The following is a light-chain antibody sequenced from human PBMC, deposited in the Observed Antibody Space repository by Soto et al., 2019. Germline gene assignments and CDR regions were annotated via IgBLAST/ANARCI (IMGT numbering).Light chain of an antibody. Sequence: QSALTQPASVSGSPGQSITTSCTGTSSDVGGYNYVSWYQQHPGKAPKLMIYDVSNRPSGVSNRFSGSKSGNTASLTISGLQAEDEADYYCSSYTSSSTPGVFGGGTKVTVL. CDR2: DVS. V-gene: IGLV2-14*03. CDR3: SSYTSSSTPGV. J-gene: IGLJ2*01. CDR1: SSDVGGYNY.